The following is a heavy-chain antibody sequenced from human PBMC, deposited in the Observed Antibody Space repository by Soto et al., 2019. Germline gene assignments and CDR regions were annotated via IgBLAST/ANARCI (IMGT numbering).Heavy chain of an antibody. V-gene: IGHV3-30*18. D-gene: IGHD5-12*01. Sequence: QVQLVESGGGVVQPGRSLRLSCAASGFTFSSYGMHWVRQAPGKGLEWVAVISYDGSNKYYADSVKGRFTISRDNSKNTLYLQMNSLRAEDTAVYYCAKGKRWLQFYFDYWGPGTLVTVSS. CDR3: AKGKRWLQFYFDY. CDR2: ISYDGSNK. J-gene: IGHJ4*02. CDR1: GFTFSSYG.